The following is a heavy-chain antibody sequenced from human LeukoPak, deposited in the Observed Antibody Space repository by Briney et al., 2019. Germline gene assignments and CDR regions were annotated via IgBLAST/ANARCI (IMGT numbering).Heavy chain of an antibody. J-gene: IGHJ4*02. D-gene: IGHD3-9*01. CDR1: GFTFSSYV. CDR3: AKLPRYYDILTGYYLIDY. Sequence: GGSLRLSCAASGFTFSSYVMSWVRQAPGKGLEWVSAISGSGGSTYYADSVKGRFTISRDNSKNTLYLQMNSLRAEDTAVYYCAKLPRYYDILTGYYLIDYWGQGTLVTVSS. V-gene: IGHV3-23*01. CDR2: ISGSGGST.